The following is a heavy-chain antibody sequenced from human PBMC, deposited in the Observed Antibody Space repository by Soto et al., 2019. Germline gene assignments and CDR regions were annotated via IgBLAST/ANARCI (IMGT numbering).Heavy chain of an antibody. CDR2: IKSKTDGGTT. J-gene: IGHJ4*02. V-gene: IGHV3-15*01. Sequence: EVQLVESGGGLVKPGGSLRLSCAASGFTFSNAWMSWVRQAPGKGLEWVGRIKSKTDGGTTDYAAPVKGRFTIARDDSKNTLYLQMNGLKTEDTAVYYCTTRYYGSGSYPTSLVDYWGQGTLVTVSS. CDR3: TTRYYGSGSYPTSLVDY. D-gene: IGHD3-10*01. CDR1: GFTFSNAW.